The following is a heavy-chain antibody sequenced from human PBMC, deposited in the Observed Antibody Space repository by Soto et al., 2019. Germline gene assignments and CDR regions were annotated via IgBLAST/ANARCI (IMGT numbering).Heavy chain of an antibody. CDR3: ARASFGELLQNYYYYGRDV. CDR2: IIPIFGTA. V-gene: IGHV1-69*13. D-gene: IGHD3-10*01. Sequence: GASVKVSCKASGGTFSSYAISWVRQAPGQGLEWMGGIIPIFGTANYAQKFQGRVTITADESTSTAYMELSSLRSEDTAVYYCARASFGELLQNYYYYGRDVWGQGTTVTVSS. CDR1: GGTFSSYA. J-gene: IGHJ6*02.